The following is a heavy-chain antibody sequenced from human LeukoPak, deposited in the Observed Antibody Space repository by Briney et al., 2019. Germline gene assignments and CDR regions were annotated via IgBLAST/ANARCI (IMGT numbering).Heavy chain of an antibody. J-gene: IGHJ6*02. Sequence: GGSLRLSCAASGFTFSSYWMSWVRQAPGKGLEWVANIKQDGSEKYYVDSVKGRFTISRDNAKNSLYLQMNSLRAEDTALYYCAKVGSGSYYYYGMDVWGQGTTVTVSS. D-gene: IGHD5-12*01. CDR3: AKVGSGSYYYYGMDV. CDR2: IKQDGSEK. V-gene: IGHV3-7*03. CDR1: GFTFSSYW.